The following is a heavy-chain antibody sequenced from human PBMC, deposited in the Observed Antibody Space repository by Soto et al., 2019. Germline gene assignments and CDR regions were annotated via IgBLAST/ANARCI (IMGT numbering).Heavy chain of an antibody. CDR1: GGSISSSSYY. Sequence: SETLSLTCTVSGGSISSSSYYWGWIRQPPGKGLEWIGSINYSGSTYYNPSLKSRVTISVDTSKNQFSLKLSSVTAADTAVYYCARHGIAVAGTNAFDIWGQGIMVTVSS. CDR2: INYSGST. J-gene: IGHJ3*02. CDR3: ARHGIAVAGTNAFDI. V-gene: IGHV4-39*01. D-gene: IGHD6-19*01.